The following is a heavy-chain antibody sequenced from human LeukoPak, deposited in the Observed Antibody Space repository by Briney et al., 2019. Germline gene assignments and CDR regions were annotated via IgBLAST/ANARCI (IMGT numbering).Heavy chain of an antibody. CDR2: ISYDGSNK. CDR3: ARGYSRAAFDI. V-gene: IGHV3-30*03. CDR1: GFTFSSYG. J-gene: IGHJ3*02. Sequence: PGGSLRLSCAASGFTFSSYGMHWVRQAPGKGLEWVAVISYDGSNKYYADSVKGRFTISRDNSKNTLYLQMNSLRAEDTALYYCARGYSRAAFDIWGQGTVVAVSS. D-gene: IGHD2-15*01.